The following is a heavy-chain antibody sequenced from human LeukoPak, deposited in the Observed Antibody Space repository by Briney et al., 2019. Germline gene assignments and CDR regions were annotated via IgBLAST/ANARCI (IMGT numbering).Heavy chain of an antibody. CDR2: INTNTGNP. D-gene: IGHD4-23*01. CDR3: ARGSRVNYYYMDV. V-gene: IGHV7-4-1*02. Sequence: ASVKVSCKASGYTFTSYAMNWVRQAPGQGLEWMGWINTNTGNPTYAQGFTGRLVFLLDTSVSTAYLQISRLKAEDTAVYYCARGSRVNYYYMDVWGKGTTVTVSS. CDR1: GYTFTSYA. J-gene: IGHJ6*03.